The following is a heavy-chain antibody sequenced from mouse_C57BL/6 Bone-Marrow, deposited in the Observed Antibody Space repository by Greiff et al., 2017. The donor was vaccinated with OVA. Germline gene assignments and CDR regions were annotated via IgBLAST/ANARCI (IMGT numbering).Heavy chain of an antibody. V-gene: IGHV2-2*01. CDR3: ARGARRLPFDA. D-gene: IGHD2-12*01. J-gene: IGHJ2*01. Sequence: QVQLQQSGPGLVQPSQSLSITCTVSGFSLTSYGVHWVRQSPGKGLEWLGVIWSGGSTDYNAAFISRLSISKDNSKSQVFFKMNSLQADDTAIYYCARGARRLPFDAWGQGTTLTVSS. CDR1: GFSLTSYG. CDR2: IWSGGST.